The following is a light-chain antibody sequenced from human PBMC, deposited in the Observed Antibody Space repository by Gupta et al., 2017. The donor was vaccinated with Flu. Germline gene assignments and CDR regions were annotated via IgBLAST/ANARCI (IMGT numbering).Light chain of an antibody. CDR1: PSVRTN. J-gene: IGKJ2*01. Sequence: TLSVSPGERATLSCRASPSVRTNLAWYKQKPGQAPRLLIYGASTRDTGIPARFSGSGSGTEFTLTISSLQSEDFAVYYCQQDNTWPRPHFGQGTKLEIK. CDR3: QQDNTWPRPH. CDR2: GAS. V-gene: IGKV3-15*01.